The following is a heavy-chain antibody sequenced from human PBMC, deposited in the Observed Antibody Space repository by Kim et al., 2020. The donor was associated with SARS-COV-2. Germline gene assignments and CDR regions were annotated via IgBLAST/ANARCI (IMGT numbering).Heavy chain of an antibody. J-gene: IGHJ4*02. V-gene: IGHV5-10-1*01. Sequence: GESLKISCKGSGYSFTSYWISWVRQMPGKGLEWMGRIDPSDSYTNYSPSFQGHVTISADKSISTAYLQWSSLKASDTAMYYFARHPGEEVDTAMAQIDYWGQGTLVTVSS. D-gene: IGHD5-18*01. CDR3: ARHPGEEVDTAMAQIDY. CDR2: IDPSDSYT. CDR1: GYSFTSYW.